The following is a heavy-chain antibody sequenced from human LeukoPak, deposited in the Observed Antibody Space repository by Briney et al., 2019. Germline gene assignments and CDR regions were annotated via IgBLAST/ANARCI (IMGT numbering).Heavy chain of an antibody. CDR3: AKRGVVIRVVLVGFHKEAYYFDS. CDR1: GITLSNYG. Sequence: GGSLRLSCAVSGITLSNYGMGWVLQAPGKGLEWVAGISVRGGRTSYADSVKGRFTSSRDSPKNTLYLQMNSLRAEDTAVYFCAKRGVVIRVVLVGFHKEAYYFDSWGQGALVTVPS. V-gene: IGHV3-23*01. D-gene: IGHD3-10*01. J-gene: IGHJ4*02. CDR2: ISVRGGRT.